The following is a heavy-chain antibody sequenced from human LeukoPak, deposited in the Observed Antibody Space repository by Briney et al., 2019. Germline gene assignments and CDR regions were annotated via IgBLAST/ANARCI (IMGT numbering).Heavy chain of an antibody. CDR3: VSWGHSSY. CDR2: INTEGSAT. Sequence: GGSLRLSCIDSGSTFSSNWMSWIRQAPGKGLEWAAHINTEGSATFYVDSVKGRFTISRDNAKKSLYLQMNSLRADDTAVYYCVSWGHSSYWGPGTLVTVSS. D-gene: IGHD3-16*01. CDR1: GSTFSSNW. V-gene: IGHV3-7*01. J-gene: IGHJ4*02.